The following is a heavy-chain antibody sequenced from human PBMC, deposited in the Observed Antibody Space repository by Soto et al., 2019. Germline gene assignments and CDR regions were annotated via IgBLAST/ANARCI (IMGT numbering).Heavy chain of an antibody. Sequence: ASVKVSCKASGYTFTSYGISWVRQAPGQGLEWMGWISAYNGNTNYAQKLQGRVTMTTDTSTSTAYMELRSLRSDDTAVYYCARVFKHLSSNRNWFDPWGEGPLVTVSS. D-gene: IGHD6-6*01. J-gene: IGHJ5*02. CDR3: ARVFKHLSSNRNWFDP. V-gene: IGHV1-18*01. CDR2: ISAYNGNT. CDR1: GYTFTSYG.